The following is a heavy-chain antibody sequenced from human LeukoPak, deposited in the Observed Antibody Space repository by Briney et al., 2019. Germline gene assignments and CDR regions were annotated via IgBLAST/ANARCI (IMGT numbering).Heavy chain of an antibody. Sequence: ASVKVSCKASGYTFTSYDINWVRQATGQGLEWMGWMNPNSGNTGYAQKFQGRVTMTRNTSISTAYMELSSLRSEDTAVYYCARGQWAYYDSSDPLAGYWGQGTLVTVSS. J-gene: IGHJ4*02. V-gene: IGHV1-8*01. CDR3: ARGQWAYYDSSDPLAGY. CDR2: MNPNSGNT. D-gene: IGHD3-22*01. CDR1: GYTFTSYD.